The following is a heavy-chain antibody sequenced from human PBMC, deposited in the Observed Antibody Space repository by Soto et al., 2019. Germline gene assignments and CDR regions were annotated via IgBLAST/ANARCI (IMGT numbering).Heavy chain of an antibody. V-gene: IGHV3-30*04. J-gene: IGHJ5*02. CDR1: RFSFSHYA. CDR2: ISYDGENQ. CDR3: VSPHSESSNAFDL. Sequence: PGGSLRLSCAASRFSFSHYAMHWVRQPPGKGLEWVALISYDGENQYFTDSVRGRFTISRDNSKTAVYLEMNDLRLDDTATYYCVSPHSESSNAFDLWGQGTLVTVSS. D-gene: IGHD3-10*01.